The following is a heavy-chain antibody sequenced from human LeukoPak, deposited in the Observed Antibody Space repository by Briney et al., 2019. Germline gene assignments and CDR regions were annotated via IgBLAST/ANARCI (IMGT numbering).Heavy chain of an antibody. CDR2: IYSGGST. D-gene: IGHD5-18*01. V-gene: IGHV3-53*01. CDR1: GFTVSSNY. J-gene: IGHJ4*02. Sequence: GGSLRLSCAASGFTVSSNYMSWVRQAPGKGLEWVSVIYSGGSTYYADSVKGRFTISRDNSKNTLYLQMNSLRAEDTAVYYCAKDRQWIQLWFFDYWGQGTLVTVSS. CDR3: AKDRQWIQLWFFDY.